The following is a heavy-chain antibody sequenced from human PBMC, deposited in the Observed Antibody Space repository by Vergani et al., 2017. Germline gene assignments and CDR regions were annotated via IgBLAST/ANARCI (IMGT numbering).Heavy chain of an antibody. CDR1: GMSISNNNYY. D-gene: IGHD6-6*01. J-gene: IGHJ3*02. V-gene: IGHV4-39*01. CDR2: IYDSRNN. CDR3: ARHLRQLARNDVFDI. Sequence: QLQLQESGPRLVKPSETLSLTCSLSGMSISNNNYYWGWIRQPPGKGLEWIGSIYDSRNNNYSPSLKSRVSNSVDTSKNQFSLNLTSVTAADTAVYYCARHLRQLARNDVFDIWGHGTLVTVSS.